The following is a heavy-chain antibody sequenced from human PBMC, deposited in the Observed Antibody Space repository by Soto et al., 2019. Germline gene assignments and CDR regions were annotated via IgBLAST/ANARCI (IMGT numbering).Heavy chain of an antibody. D-gene: IGHD2-8*01. J-gene: IGHJ4*02. CDR2: FDPEDGET. CDR3: ARQAYQYDTNSFGY. V-gene: IGHV1-24*01. Sequence: ASVKVSCKVSGYTLTGLSMHCVRQAPGKGLEWMGGFDPEDGETIYAQKFQGRVTMTEDTSTDTAYMELSSLRVSDAAMYYCARQAYQYDTNSFGYWGQGTLVTVSS. CDR1: GYTLTGLS.